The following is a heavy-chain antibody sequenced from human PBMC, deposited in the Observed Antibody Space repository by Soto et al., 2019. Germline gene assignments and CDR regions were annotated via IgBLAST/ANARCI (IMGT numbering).Heavy chain of an antibody. CDR1: DCTFSNYP. V-gene: IGHV3-23*01. D-gene: IGHD3-22*01. J-gene: IGHJ4*02. CDR3: ARPTYYYDSSGPPAY. CDR2: ISYSGDIT. Sequence: GGSLRLSCAASDCTFSNYPISWVRQAPGTGLEWVSAISYSGDITYYADSVKGRVTISRDNSKNTVYLQINSLRAEDTAVYYCARPTYYYDSSGPPAYWGQGTLVTVSS.